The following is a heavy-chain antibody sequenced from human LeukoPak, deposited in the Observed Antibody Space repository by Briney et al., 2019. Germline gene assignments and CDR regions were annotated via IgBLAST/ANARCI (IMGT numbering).Heavy chain of an antibody. Sequence: PSETLSLTCAVYGGSFSGYYWSWIRQPPGKGLEWIGEINHSGSTNYNPSLKSRVTISVDSFKNQFSLKLSSVTAADTAVYYCARGGYYQLLDYWGQGTLVTVSS. V-gene: IGHV4-34*01. J-gene: IGHJ4*02. D-gene: IGHD2-2*01. CDR1: GGSFSGYY. CDR3: ARGGYYQLLDY. CDR2: INHSGST.